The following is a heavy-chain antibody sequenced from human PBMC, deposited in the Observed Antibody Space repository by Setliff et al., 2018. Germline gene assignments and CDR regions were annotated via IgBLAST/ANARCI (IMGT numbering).Heavy chain of an antibody. CDR3: ARSGWLREYYFDY. V-gene: IGHV1-2*04. CDR1: GYTFTSYD. CDR2: INPNSGGT. Sequence: ASVKVSCKASGYTFTSYDMHWVRQAPGQGLEWMGRINPNSGGTNYAQKFQGWVTMTRDTSISTAYMELSRLRSDDTAVYYCARSGWLREYYFDYWGQGTLVTVSS. J-gene: IGHJ4*02. D-gene: IGHD5-12*01.